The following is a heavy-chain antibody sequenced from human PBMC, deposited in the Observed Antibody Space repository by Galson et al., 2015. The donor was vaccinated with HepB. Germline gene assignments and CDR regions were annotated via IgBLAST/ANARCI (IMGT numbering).Heavy chain of an antibody. V-gene: IGHV3-23*01. D-gene: IGHD2-21*01. CDR2: ISVGGDTT. J-gene: IGHJ6*03. Sequence: SLRLSCADSGFSFRNYAMSWVHLAPGKGLEWVSGISVGGDTTSYADSVKGRFIISRDNSANTLHLQMNGLRVEDTAVYYCARDRRALGNYCGRAACHNYYYRYMDVWGEGAAVTASS. CDR1: GFSFRNYA. CDR3: ARDRRALGNYCGRAACHNYYYRYMDV.